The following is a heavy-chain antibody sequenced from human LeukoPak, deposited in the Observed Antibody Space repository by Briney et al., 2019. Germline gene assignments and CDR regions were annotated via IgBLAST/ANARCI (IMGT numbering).Heavy chain of an antibody. J-gene: IGHJ4*02. Sequence: GGSLRLSCAASGFMFSNYAMSWVRQAPGRGLEWVSAVKTSAGDTYYADFVKGRFTISRDNSKSTVYLQMNSLRAEDSALYYCAKGQMATILGFDSWGQGALVTVSS. D-gene: IGHD5-24*01. CDR3: AKGQMATILGFDS. V-gene: IGHV3-23*01. CDR2: VKTSAGDT. CDR1: GFMFSNYA.